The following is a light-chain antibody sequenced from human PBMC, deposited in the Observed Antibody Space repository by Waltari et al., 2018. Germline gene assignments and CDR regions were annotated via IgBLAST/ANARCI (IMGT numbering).Light chain of an antibody. CDR2: GNN. CDR1: SSNIGSHYD. J-gene: IGLJ3*02. CDR3: QSFDIRLTAWV. V-gene: IGLV1-40*01. Sequence: QSTLTQPPSVSGAPGQRVTIPCVGGSSNIGSHYDVHWYQQIPGKAPKLLIFGNNNRPSGVPARFSGSKSGTSASLAITGLQADDEADYYCQSFDIRLTAWVFGGGTKVIVL.